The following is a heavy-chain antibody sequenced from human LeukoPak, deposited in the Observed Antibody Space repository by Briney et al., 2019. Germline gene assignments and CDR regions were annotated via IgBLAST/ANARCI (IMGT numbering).Heavy chain of an antibody. CDR1: GFTFSSYW. CDR3: AREYVPRRIAVAGTYYMDV. J-gene: IGHJ6*03. Sequence: TGGSLRLSCAASGFTFSSYWMSWVRQAPGKGLEWVANIKQDGSEKYYVDSVKGRFTISRDNAKNSLYLQMNSLRAEDTAVYYCAREYVPRRIAVAGTYYMDVWGKGTTVTVSS. D-gene: IGHD6-19*01. CDR2: IKQDGSEK. V-gene: IGHV3-7*01.